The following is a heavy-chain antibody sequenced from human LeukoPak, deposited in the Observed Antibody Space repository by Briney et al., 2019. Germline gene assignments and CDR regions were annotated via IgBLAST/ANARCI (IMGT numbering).Heavy chain of an antibody. J-gene: IGHJ4*02. CDR1: GGAFSSYA. CDR2: IIPIFGTA. Sequence: SVKVSCKASGGAFSSYAISWVRQAPGQGLEWMGGIIPIFGTANYAQKFQGRVTIITDESTSTAYMELSSLRSEDTAVYYCARSRRRDSPSDYFDYWGQGTLVTVSS. CDR3: ARSRRRDSPSDYFDY. D-gene: IGHD2-2*01. V-gene: IGHV1-69*05.